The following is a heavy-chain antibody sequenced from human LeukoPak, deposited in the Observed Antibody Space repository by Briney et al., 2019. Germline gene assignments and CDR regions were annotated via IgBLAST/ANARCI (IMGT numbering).Heavy chain of an antibody. CDR2: ISGSGGST. D-gene: IGHD6-19*01. Sequence: GGSLRLSCAASGFTFSSYAMSWVRQAPGKGLGLVSAISGSGGSTYYADSVKGRFTISRDNSKNPLYLQMNSLRAADTAVYYCAAMGSSGWYNDEYYFDYWGQGTLVTVSS. J-gene: IGHJ4*02. CDR1: GFTFSSYA. V-gene: IGHV3-23*01. CDR3: AAMGSSGWYNDEYYFDY.